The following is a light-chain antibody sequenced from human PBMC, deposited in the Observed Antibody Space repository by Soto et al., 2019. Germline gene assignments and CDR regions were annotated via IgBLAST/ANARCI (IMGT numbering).Light chain of an antibody. V-gene: IGKV3-20*01. CDR3: QQYGSSPLT. J-gene: IGKJ1*01. CDR2: GSS. Sequence: EIVLTQSPGTLSLSPGERATLSCRASQNVSSSYLAWYHHKPGQAPRLLIYGSSARATAIPDRFSGSGSGTDCTLTISRLAPEDFEVYYCQQYGSSPLTFGRGTKVELK. CDR1: QNVSSSY.